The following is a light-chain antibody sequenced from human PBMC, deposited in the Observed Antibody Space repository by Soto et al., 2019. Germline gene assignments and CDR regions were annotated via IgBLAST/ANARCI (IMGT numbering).Light chain of an antibody. Sequence: QSVLTQPASVSGSPGQSITISCTGTSSDVGGYNYVSWYQQHPGKAPKLMIYEVSNRPSGVSNRFSGPKSGNTASLTISGLQAEDEADYYCISYTSDDVRYVFGTGTKLTVL. V-gene: IGLV2-14*01. CDR3: ISYTSDDVRYV. J-gene: IGLJ1*01. CDR2: EVS. CDR1: SSDVGGYNY.